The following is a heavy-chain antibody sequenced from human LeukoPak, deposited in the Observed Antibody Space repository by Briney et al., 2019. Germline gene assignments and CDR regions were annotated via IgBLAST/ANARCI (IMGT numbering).Heavy chain of an antibody. CDR3: AREDRYSSGWKDAFDI. Sequence: PGRSLRLSCAASGFTFSSYGMHWVRQAPGKGLEWVAVIRYDGSNKYYADSVKGRFTISRDNSKNTLYLQMNSLRAEDTAVYYCAREDRYSSGWKDAFDIWGQGTMVTVSS. CDR2: IRYDGSNK. D-gene: IGHD6-19*01. J-gene: IGHJ3*02. V-gene: IGHV3-33*01. CDR1: GFTFSSYG.